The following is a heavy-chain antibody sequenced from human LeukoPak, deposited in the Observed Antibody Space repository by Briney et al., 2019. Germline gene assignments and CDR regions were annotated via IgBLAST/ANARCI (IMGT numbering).Heavy chain of an antibody. CDR3: AAGTHSSSWDSTY. CDR2: IYCGGSN. D-gene: IGHD6-13*01. V-gene: IGHV4-59*07. Sequence: ADPLPLTCSVSSVPMSLYYWLWPPHPPGKALEWIGYIYCGGSNNYHPSLKSRVTISVDSSKKQLSLKLSAVTAADAAVYYCAAGTHSSSWDSTYWGEGTPV. J-gene: IGHJ4*02. CDR1: SVPMSLYY.